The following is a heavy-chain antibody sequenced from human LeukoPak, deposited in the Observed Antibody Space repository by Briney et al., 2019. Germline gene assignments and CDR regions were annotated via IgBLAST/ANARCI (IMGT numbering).Heavy chain of an antibody. CDR1: GFTFSTYW. J-gene: IGHJ6*03. CDR2: IKPDGGEK. CDR3: ARVDYSNYAYYYYYYMDV. V-gene: IGHV3-7*01. Sequence: PGGSLRLSCAASGFTFSTYWMSWVRQAPGKGLEWVANIKPDGGEKYYVDSVKGRFTISRDNAKNSLYLQMNSLRAEDTAVYYCARVDYSNYAYYYYYYMDVWGKGTTVTVSS. D-gene: IGHD4-11*01.